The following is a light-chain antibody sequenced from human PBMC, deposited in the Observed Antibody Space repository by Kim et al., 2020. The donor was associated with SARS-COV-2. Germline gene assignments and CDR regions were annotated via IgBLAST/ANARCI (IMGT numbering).Light chain of an antibody. J-gene: IGLJ3*02. CDR3: QVWDSSSDNPV. CDR2: YDS. Sequence: SYELTQPPSVSVAPGKTARITCWGNNIGSKSVHWYQQEPGQAPVLVIYYDSDRPSGIPERFSGSNSGNTATLTISRVEAGDEADYYCQVWDSSSDNPVFGGGTQLTVL. CDR1: NIGSKS. V-gene: IGLV3-21*04.